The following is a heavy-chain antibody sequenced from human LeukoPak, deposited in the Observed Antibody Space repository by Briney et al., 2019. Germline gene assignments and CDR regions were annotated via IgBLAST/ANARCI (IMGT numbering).Heavy chain of an antibody. J-gene: IGHJ6*02. CDR2: IIPMLGTV. CDR3: ARDQKVGATPYFGMDV. Sequence: EASVKVSCKASGYTFTSYGISWVRRAPGQGLEWMGRIIPMLGTVNYAQKFQGRVTIIADKFTSTAYMELSSLRSEDTAMYYCARDQKVGATPYFGMDVWGQGTTVTVSS. V-gene: IGHV1-69*04. D-gene: IGHD1-26*01. CDR1: GYTFTSYG.